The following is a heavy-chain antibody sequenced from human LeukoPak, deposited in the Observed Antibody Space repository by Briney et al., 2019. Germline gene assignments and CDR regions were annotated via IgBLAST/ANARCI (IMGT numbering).Heavy chain of an antibody. CDR3: ARRNALLWFGEVDAFDI. V-gene: IGHV1-18*01. D-gene: IGHD3-10*01. Sequence: GASVKVSCKASGYTFTSYGISWVRQAPGQGLEWMGWISAYNGNTNYAQKLQGRVTMTTDTSTSTAYMELRSLRSDDTAVYYCARRNALLWFGEVDAFDIWGQGTMVTVSS. CDR2: ISAYNGNT. CDR1: GYTFTSYG. J-gene: IGHJ3*02.